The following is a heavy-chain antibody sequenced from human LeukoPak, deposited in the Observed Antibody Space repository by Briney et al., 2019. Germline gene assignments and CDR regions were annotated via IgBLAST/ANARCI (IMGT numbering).Heavy chain of an antibody. Sequence: GGSLRLSCAASGFTLSFYSMNWVRQAPGKGLEWVTFIRYDGGIKYYADSVKGRFTISRDNSKNTLFLQMNSLRPEDTAVYYCAKAGLEWSSGYNYYHMDVWGKGTTVTVSS. V-gene: IGHV3-30*02. CDR3: AKAGLEWSSGYNYYHMDV. D-gene: IGHD3-3*01. CDR2: IRYDGGIK. J-gene: IGHJ6*03. CDR1: GFTLSFYS.